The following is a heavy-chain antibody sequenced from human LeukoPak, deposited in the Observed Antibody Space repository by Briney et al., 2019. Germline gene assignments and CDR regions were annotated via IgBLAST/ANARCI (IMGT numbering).Heavy chain of an antibody. Sequence: GESLKISCKGSGYSFTSYWIGWVRQMPGKGREWLGIIFPGDSDIRYSPSFQGQVTISADKSMSTAYLQWSSLKPSDTAIYYCTRPTLDLGDPIDYWGQGTLVTVSS. CDR1: GYSFTSYW. V-gene: IGHV5-51*01. CDR2: IFPGDSDI. J-gene: IGHJ4*02. CDR3: TRPTLDLGDPIDY. D-gene: IGHD4-17*01.